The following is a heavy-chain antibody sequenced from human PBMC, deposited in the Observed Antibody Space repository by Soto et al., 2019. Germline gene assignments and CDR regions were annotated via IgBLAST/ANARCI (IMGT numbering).Heavy chain of an antibody. J-gene: IGHJ4*02. CDR3: AREAYGGKGVPDY. V-gene: IGHV3-30*04. CDR2: ISSDGNNK. Sequence: QVQLVESGGGVVQPGRPLRLSCEASKFTSSSYAMHWARQAPGKGLEWVAVISSDGNNKYYANSVKGRFTISRDNSKNTLYLQMNSLRPEDTAVYYCAREAYGGKGVPDYWGQGTLVTVSS. CDR1: KFTSSSYA. D-gene: IGHD4-17*01.